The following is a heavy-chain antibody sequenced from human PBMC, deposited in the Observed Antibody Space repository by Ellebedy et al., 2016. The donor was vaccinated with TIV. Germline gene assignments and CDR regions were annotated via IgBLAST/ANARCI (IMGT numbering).Heavy chain of an antibody. CDR2: TSQDGSEK. J-gene: IGHJ4*02. CDR3: ARANNFDY. V-gene: IGHV3-7*03. Sequence: GESLKISCAASGFSFSFYWMSWVRQAPGKGLEWVAKTSQDGSEKYYLDSVKGRFTISRDNAKNSLSLQMNSLRAEDTAVYYCARANNFDYWGQGTLVTVSS. CDR1: GFSFSFYW.